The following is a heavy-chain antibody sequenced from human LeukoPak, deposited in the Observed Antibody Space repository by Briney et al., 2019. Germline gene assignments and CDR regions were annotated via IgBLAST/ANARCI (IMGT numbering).Heavy chain of an antibody. CDR3: ARYRHLGY. Sequence: GGSLRLSCEASGFTFGNYAMNWVRQAPGKGLEWVANINQNGGEKYYVDSVKGRFTISRDNGKNSLYLQMNSLRAEDTAVYYCARYRHLGYWGQGTLVTVSS. J-gene: IGHJ4*02. V-gene: IGHV3-7*01. CDR1: GFTFGNYA. CDR2: INQNGGEK.